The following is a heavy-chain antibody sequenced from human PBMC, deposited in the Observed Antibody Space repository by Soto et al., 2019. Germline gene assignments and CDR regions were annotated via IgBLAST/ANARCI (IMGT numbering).Heavy chain of an antibody. CDR3: ARETHFIDY. V-gene: IGHV3-48*03. J-gene: IGHJ4*02. Sequence: VQLVESGGDLVQPGGSLRLSCAASGFTFSSYEMNWVRNAPGKGLEWVAYISSTGTSMDYADSVKGRFTISRDNAKNSLHLQLNSLRDDDTAVYYCARETHFIDYWGQGTLVSVSA. CDR1: GFTFSSYE. CDR2: ISSTGTSM.